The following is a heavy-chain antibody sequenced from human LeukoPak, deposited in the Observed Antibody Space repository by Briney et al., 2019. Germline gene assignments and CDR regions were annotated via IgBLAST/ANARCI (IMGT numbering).Heavy chain of an antibody. CDR2: ISAYNGNT. J-gene: IGHJ4*02. Sequence: ASVKVSCKASGYTFTSYGISWVRQAPGQGLEWMGWISAYNGNTNYAQKLQGRVTMTTDTSTSTAYMELRSLTSDDTAVYYCARVSPPWYCSGGSCSNYFDYWGQGTLVTVSS. CDR1: GYTFTSYG. V-gene: IGHV1-18*01. D-gene: IGHD2-15*01. CDR3: ARVSPPWYCSGGSCSNYFDY.